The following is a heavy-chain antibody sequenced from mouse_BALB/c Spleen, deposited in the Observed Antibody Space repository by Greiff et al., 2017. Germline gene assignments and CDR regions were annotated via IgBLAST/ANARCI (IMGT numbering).Heavy chain of an antibody. CDR1: GDSITSGY. CDR2: ISYSGST. D-gene: IGHD1-1*01. CDR3: ARSLDYYGSSYWYFDG. V-gene: IGHV3-8*02. Sequence: VQLQQSGPSLVKPSQTLSLTCSVTGDSITSGYWNWIRKFPGNKLEYMGYISYSGSTYYNPSLKSRISITRDTSKNQYYLQLNSVTTEDTATYYCARSLDYYGSSYWYFDGWGAGTTVTVSS. J-gene: IGHJ1*01.